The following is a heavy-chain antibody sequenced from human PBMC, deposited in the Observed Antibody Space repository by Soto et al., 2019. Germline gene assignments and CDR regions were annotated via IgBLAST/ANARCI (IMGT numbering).Heavy chain of an antibody. V-gene: IGHV3-23*01. CDR1: GSTFSSYA. CDR3: ARELGYCGGGSCYMDGAFDF. J-gene: IGHJ3*01. CDR2: ISGSGDST. D-gene: IGHD2-15*01. Sequence: EVQLWESGGGLVQPGGSLRLSCEASGSTFSSYAMSWVRQAPGKGLEWVSVISGSGDSTYYADSVKGRFTISRDNSKNTLYVQMNSLRAEDTAVYYCARELGYCGGGSCYMDGAFDFWGQGTMVTVSS.